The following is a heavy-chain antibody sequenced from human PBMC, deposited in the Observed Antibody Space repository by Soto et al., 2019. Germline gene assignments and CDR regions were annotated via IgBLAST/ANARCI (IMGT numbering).Heavy chain of an antibody. Sequence: GGSLRLSCAASGFTVSSNYMSWVRQAPGKGLEWVSLIYSGGSTDYAGSVKGRFTVSRDNSKNTLYLQMNSLRAEDTAVYYCARLREAAAIDYWGQGTLVTVSS. CDR3: ARLREAAAIDY. CDR1: GFTVSSNY. D-gene: IGHD2-15*01. V-gene: IGHV3-53*01. CDR2: IYSGGST. J-gene: IGHJ4*02.